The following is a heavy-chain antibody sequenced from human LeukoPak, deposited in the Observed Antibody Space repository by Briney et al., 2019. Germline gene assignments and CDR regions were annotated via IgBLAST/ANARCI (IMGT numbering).Heavy chain of an antibody. CDR1: GGSISSGGYY. J-gene: IGHJ4*02. Sequence: PSQTLSLTCTVSGGSISSGGYYWSWIRQHPGKGLEWIGYIYYSGSTYYNPSLKSRVTISVDTSKNQFSLKLSSVTAADTAVYYCARAEYCSSTSCYTSEGPYDCWGQGTLVTVSS. CDR2: IYYSGST. CDR3: ARAEYCSSTSCYTSEGPYDC. V-gene: IGHV4-31*03. D-gene: IGHD2-2*02.